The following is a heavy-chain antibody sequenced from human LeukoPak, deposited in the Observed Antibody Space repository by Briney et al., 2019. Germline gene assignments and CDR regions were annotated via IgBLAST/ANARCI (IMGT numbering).Heavy chain of an antibody. J-gene: IGHJ4*02. V-gene: IGHV5-51*01. Sequence: GESLKISCKGSGYSFNSYWIGWVRQMPGKGLKWMGIIYPGDSDARYSPSFQGQVTISADKSISTAYLQWSSLKASDTAMYYCARRRNYDSSGYYFDYWGQGTLVTVSS. CDR3: ARRRNYDSSGYYFDY. CDR1: GYSFNSYW. D-gene: IGHD3-22*01. CDR2: IYPGDSDA.